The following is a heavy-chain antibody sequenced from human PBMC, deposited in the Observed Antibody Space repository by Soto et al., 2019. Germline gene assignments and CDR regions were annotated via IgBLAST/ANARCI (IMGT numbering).Heavy chain of an antibody. CDR3: AREDVSGYCTH. J-gene: IGHJ4*02. CDR1: GFTFSSYA. CDR2: FYTSGA. D-gene: IGHD3-22*01. Sequence: PGGSLRLSCAASGFTFSSYAMSWVRQAPGKGLEWVSVFYTSGAYYADSVKGRFTLSRDISKDTLYLQMNGLRVEDTAIYYCAREDVSGYCTHWGQGTLVTVSS. V-gene: IGHV3-23*03.